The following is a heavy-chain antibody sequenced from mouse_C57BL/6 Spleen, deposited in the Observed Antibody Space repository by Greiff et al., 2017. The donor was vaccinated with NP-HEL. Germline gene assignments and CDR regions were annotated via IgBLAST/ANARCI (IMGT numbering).Heavy chain of an antibody. CDR2: INYDGSST. CDR3: ARNPHDGSSYPWYFDV. CDR1: GFTFSDYY. J-gene: IGHJ1*03. Sequence: EVQLVESEGGLVQPGSSVKLSCTASGFTFSDYYMAWVRQVPEKGLEWVANINYDGSSTYYLDSLKSRFIISRDNTKNILYLQMSSLKSEDTATYYCARNPHDGSSYPWYFDVWGTGTTVTVSS. D-gene: IGHD1-1*01. V-gene: IGHV5-16*01.